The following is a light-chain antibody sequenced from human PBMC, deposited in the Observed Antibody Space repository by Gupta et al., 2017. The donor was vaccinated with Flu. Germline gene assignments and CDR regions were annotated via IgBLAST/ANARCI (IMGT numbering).Light chain of an antibody. Sequence: GGNNIGSKSVHWYQQKPSQAPVLVVSDDIDRPSGIPERFSGSNSGNTATLTISRVEAGDGADYYCQVWDSSSDHVVFGGGTKLTVL. CDR2: DDI. CDR3: QVWDSSSDHVV. J-gene: IGLJ2*01. CDR1: NIGSKS. V-gene: IGLV3-21*02.